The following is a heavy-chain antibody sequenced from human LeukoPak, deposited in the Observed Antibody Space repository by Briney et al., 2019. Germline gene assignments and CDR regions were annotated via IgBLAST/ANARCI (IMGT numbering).Heavy chain of an antibody. Sequence: SETLSLTCAVSGGSISSYYWSWIRQPAGKGLEWIGRIYTSGSTNYNPSLKSRVTMSVDTSKDQFSLKLSSVTAADTAVYYCARDTQYYYDNSGYSGVGFDPWGQGTLVIVSS. CDR3: ARDTQYYYDNSGYSGVGFDP. V-gene: IGHV4-4*07. CDR1: GGSISSYY. J-gene: IGHJ5*02. D-gene: IGHD3-22*01. CDR2: IYTSGST.